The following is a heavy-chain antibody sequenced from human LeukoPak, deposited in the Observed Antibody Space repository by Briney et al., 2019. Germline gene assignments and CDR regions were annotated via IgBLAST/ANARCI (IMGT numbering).Heavy chain of an antibody. J-gene: IGHJ4*02. D-gene: IGHD4-11*01. CDR1: GYTSTSYG. V-gene: IGHV1-18*01. CDR2: ISAYNGNT. CDR3: ARDWYGVTTDY. Sequence: AASVKVSCKASGYTSTSYGISWVRQAPGQGLEWMGWISAYNGNTNYAQKLQGRVTMTTDTSTSTAYMELRSLRSDDTAVYYCARDWYGVTTDYWGQGTLVTVSS.